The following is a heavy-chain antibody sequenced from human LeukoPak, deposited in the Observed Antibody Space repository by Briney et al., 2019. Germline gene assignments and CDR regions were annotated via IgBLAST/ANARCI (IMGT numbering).Heavy chain of an antibody. CDR2: IYYCGST. CDR1: GGSISSSSYY. Sequence: KSSETLSLTCTVSGGSISSSSYYWGWIRQPPGKGLEWIGSIYYCGSTYYNPSLKSRVTISVDTSKNQFSLKLSSVTAADTAVYYCARVYPYFDYWGQGTLVTVSS. D-gene: IGHD3-16*02. J-gene: IGHJ4*02. CDR3: ARVYPYFDY. V-gene: IGHV4-39*07.